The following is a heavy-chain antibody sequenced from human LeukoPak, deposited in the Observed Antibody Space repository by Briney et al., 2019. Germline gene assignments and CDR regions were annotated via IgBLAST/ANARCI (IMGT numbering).Heavy chain of an antibody. Sequence: GGSLRLSCVVSGFTFSLYWMNWVRQAPGKGLEWVANIKQNGSEEYYVDSVKGRFTISRDNAKNSLYLQMNSLRVEDTAVYYCARGGGIWGQGTMVTVSS. CDR2: IKQNGSEE. J-gene: IGHJ3*02. D-gene: IGHD2-15*01. V-gene: IGHV3-7*01. CDR1: GFTFSLYW. CDR3: ARGGGI.